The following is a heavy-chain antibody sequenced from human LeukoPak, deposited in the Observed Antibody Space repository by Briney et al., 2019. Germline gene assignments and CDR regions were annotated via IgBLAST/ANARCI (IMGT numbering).Heavy chain of an antibody. Sequence: PGGSLRLSCAASGFTFSSYAMSWVRQAPGKGLEWVSAISGSGGSTYYADSVKGRFTISRDNSKNTLYLQMNSLRAEDTAVYYCAKDLRPLYNWNPEGAFDIWGQGTMVTVSS. D-gene: IGHD1-20*01. CDR2: ISGSGGST. J-gene: IGHJ3*02. CDR3: AKDLRPLYNWNPEGAFDI. CDR1: GFTFSSYA. V-gene: IGHV3-23*01.